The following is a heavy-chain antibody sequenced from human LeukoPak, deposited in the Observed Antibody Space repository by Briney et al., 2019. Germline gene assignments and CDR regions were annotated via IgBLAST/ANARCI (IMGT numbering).Heavy chain of an antibody. CDR3: ARESTGFGEFVWFDP. J-gene: IGHJ5*02. V-gene: IGHV4-4*08. CDR2: VYSSGST. Sequence: SETLSPTCTVSGGSISEYFWSWIRQPAGKALEWIGHVYSSGSTTYNPSLKSRLTISVDTSKNQFSLKLSSVTAADTAVYYCARESTGFGEFVWFDPWGQGTLVTVSS. CDR1: GGSISEYF. D-gene: IGHD3-10*01.